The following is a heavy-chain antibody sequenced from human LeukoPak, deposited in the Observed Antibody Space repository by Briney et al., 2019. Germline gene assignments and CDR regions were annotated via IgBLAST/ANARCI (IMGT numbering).Heavy chain of an antibody. Sequence: PGRSLRLSCAASRFTFSSFPMSWVRQAPGTGLEWVSIIGGNGGGTYYADSVKGRFTISRDNSKNTLYLQMNSLRAEDTAVYFCAKERATTTSFDYWGQGTLVTVSS. CDR1: RFTFSSFP. J-gene: IGHJ4*02. CDR3: AKERATTTSFDY. CDR2: IGGNGGGT. D-gene: IGHD1-1*01. V-gene: IGHV3-23*01.